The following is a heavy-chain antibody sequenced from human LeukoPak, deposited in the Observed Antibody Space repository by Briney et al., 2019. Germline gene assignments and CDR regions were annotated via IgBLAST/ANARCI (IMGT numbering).Heavy chain of an antibody. D-gene: IGHD6-19*01. CDR2: IYYSGST. V-gene: IGHV4-59*08. CDR3: ATWGIAVAGTFDY. J-gene: IGHJ4*02. Sequence: TPSETLSLTCTVSGGSISSSYWSWIRQPPGKGLEWIGYIYYSGSTNYNPSFKSRVAISVDTSKNQFSLKLSSVTAADTAVYYCATWGIAVAGTFDYWGQGTLVTVPT. CDR1: GGSISSSY.